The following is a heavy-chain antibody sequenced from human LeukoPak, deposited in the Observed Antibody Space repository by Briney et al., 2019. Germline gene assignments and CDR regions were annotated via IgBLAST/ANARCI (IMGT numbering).Heavy chain of an antibody. CDR2: IYYSGST. D-gene: IGHD3-3*01. V-gene: IGHV4-30-4*08. Sequence: SCKASGGTFSSHAISWIRQPPGKGLEWIGYIYYSGSTYYNPSLKSRVTISVDTSKNQFSLKLSSVTAADTAVYYCASGSYYDFWSGYYFDYWGQGTLVTVSS. CDR1: GGTFSSHAI. J-gene: IGHJ4*02. CDR3: ASGSYYDFWSGYYFDY.